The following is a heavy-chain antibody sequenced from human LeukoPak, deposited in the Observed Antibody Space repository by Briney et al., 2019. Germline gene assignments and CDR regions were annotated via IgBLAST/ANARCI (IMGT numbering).Heavy chain of an antibody. D-gene: IGHD4-17*01. V-gene: IGHV3-23*01. Sequence: PGGSLRLSCAASGFTFSSYAMSWVRQAPGKGPGWVSAISGSGGGTYYADSVKGRFSISRDNSKNTLYLQMNSLRAEDTAVYYCAKDLKTVTIGRLMDVWGKGTTVTVSS. J-gene: IGHJ6*03. CDR3: AKDLKTVTIGRLMDV. CDR1: GFTFSSYA. CDR2: ISGSGGGT.